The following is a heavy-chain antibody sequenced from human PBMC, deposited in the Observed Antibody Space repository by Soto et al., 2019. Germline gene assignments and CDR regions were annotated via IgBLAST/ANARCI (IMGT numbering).Heavy chain of an antibody. CDR2: IFPILGIA. Sequence: ASVKVSCKASGGTFSSYTISWVRQAPGQGLEWMGRIFPILGIANYAQKFQGRVTITADKSTSTAYMELSSLRSEDTAVYYCARDRISVDTAMVPYYWGQGTLVTVSS. CDR1: GGTFSSYT. J-gene: IGHJ4*02. D-gene: IGHD5-18*01. CDR3: ARDRISVDTAMVPYY. V-gene: IGHV1-69*04.